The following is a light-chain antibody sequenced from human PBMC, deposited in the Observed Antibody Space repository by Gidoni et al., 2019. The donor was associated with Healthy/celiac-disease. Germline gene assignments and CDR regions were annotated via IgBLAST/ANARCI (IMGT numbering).Light chain of an antibody. CDR3: SSYTGSSTNLV. Sequence: SALNQPASVFGVPGQSITISCTGTSSDVGGYNYVSWYQQHPGKAPKLMIYGVNNRPSGVSNRFSGSKSGNTASLTISGLQAEDEADYYCSSYTGSSTNLVFGGGTKLTVL. CDR2: GVN. V-gene: IGLV2-14*01. J-gene: IGLJ3*02. CDR1: SSDVGGYNY.